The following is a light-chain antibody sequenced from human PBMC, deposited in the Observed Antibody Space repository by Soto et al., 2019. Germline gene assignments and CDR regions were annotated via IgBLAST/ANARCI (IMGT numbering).Light chain of an antibody. Sequence: EIVWTQSPGALSLSPGERATLSCRASQTVSSDLLAWYQQKPGQTPRLLIYGASSRATGIPDRFSGSGSETDFTLTISGLEPEDFAVYHCQQYGNSPWTFGQGTRVEI. J-gene: IGKJ1*01. CDR1: QTVSSDL. CDR3: QQYGNSPWT. V-gene: IGKV3-20*01. CDR2: GAS.